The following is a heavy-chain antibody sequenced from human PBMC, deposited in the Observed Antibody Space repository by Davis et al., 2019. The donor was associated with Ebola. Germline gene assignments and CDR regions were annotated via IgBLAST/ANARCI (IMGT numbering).Heavy chain of an antibody. Sequence: GESLKISCAASGFTFISYWMNWGRQAPGKGLEWVANIKQDGSEKYYVDSVKGRFSISRDNAKNSLYLQMNGLRAEDTAVYYCARSYSGSRIYDYWGQGTLVTVSS. D-gene: IGHD1-26*01. CDR1: GFTFISYW. CDR2: IKQDGSEK. V-gene: IGHV3-7*03. J-gene: IGHJ4*02. CDR3: ARSYSGSRIYDY.